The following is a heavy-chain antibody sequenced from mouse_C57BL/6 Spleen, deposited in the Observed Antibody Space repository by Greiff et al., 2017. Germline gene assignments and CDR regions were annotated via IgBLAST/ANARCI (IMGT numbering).Heavy chain of an antibody. Sequence: DVKLQESGGGLVQPKGSLKLSCAASGFSFNTYAMNWVRQAPGKGLEWVARIRSKSNNYATYYADSVKDRFTISRDDSESMLYLQMNNLKTEDTAMYYCVRHYSNYGYFDVWGTGTTVTVSS. CDR1: GFSFNTYA. CDR2: IRSKSNNYAT. V-gene: IGHV10-1*01. D-gene: IGHD2-5*01. J-gene: IGHJ1*03. CDR3: VRHYSNYGYFDV.